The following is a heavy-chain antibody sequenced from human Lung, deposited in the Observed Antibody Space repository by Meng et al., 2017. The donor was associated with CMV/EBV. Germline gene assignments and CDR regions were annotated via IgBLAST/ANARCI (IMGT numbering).Heavy chain of an antibody. CDR3: ARGSRFGVERNNHAALDI. D-gene: IGHD3-10*01. Sequence: TLSNYAMHWVRQAPGEGLEWVAVISNDGINKYYADAVKGRFTIYRDNSKSTLFLQMNSLRAEDTAVYYCARGSRFGVERNNHAALDIWGRGTMVTVSS. V-gene: IGHV3-30-3*01. CDR2: ISNDGINK. J-gene: IGHJ3*02. CDR1: TLSNYA.